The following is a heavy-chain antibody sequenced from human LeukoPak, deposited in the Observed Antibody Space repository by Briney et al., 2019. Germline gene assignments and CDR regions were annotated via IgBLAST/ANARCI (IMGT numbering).Heavy chain of an antibody. CDR3: ARPPYGDYVNYFDY. Sequence: PGGSLRLSCTASGFIFSSYWMSWVRQAPGKGLEWVANIKQDGSEKYYVDSVKGRFTISRDNAKNSLYLQMNSLRAEDTAVYYCARPPYGDYVNYFDYWGQGTLVTVSS. V-gene: IGHV3-7*01. D-gene: IGHD4-17*01. J-gene: IGHJ4*02. CDR2: IKQDGSEK. CDR1: GFIFSSYW.